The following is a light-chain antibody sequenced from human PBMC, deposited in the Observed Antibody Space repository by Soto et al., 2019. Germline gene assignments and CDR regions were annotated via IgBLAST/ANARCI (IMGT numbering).Light chain of an antibody. V-gene: IGKV1-5*03. J-gene: IGKJ4*01. Sequence: DIQMTQSPSTLSASVGDRVTITCRASQSISGSLAWYQQKPGTVPKLLTYKASGLESGVPSRFSGSGSGTEFTLTISGLQPDDVATYYCQQDSGYPLTFGGGTKVEI. CDR3: QQDSGYPLT. CDR2: KAS. CDR1: QSISGS.